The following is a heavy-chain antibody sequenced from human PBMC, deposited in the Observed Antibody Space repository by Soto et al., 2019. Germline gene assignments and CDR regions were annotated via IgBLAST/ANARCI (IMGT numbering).Heavy chain of an antibody. V-gene: IGHV3-23*01. J-gene: IGHJ4*02. CDR2: ISGSGGST. CDR3: AKRPYYYDSSGYSDY. Sequence: GGSLRLSCAASGFTFSSYAMSWVRQAPGKGLEWVSAISGSGGSTYYADSVKGRFTISRDNSKNTLYLQMNSLRAEDTAVYYCAKRPYYYDSSGYSDYWGQGTLVTVSS. CDR1: GFTFSSYA. D-gene: IGHD3-22*01.